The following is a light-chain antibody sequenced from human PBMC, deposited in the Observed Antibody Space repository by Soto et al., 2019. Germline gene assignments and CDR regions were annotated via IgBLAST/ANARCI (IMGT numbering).Light chain of an antibody. CDR2: KAS. CDR3: QHYNSWA. J-gene: IGKJ1*01. V-gene: IGKV1-5*03. Sequence: DVQMTQSPSTLSASVGDRVTINCRASQTIGSLLAWYQQKPGKAPNLLIYKASSLESGVPSRFSGSGFGTEFTLTITGLQPDDFATYYCQHYNSWAFGQGTKVEI. CDR1: QTIGSL.